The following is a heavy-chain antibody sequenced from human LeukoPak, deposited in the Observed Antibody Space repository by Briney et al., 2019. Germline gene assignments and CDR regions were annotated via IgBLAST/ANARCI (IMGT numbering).Heavy chain of an antibody. D-gene: IGHD4-17*01. J-gene: IGHJ4*02. CDR1: GFTFSSYA. CDR3: ARGGDYGVKNDY. Sequence: GRSLRLSCAASGFTFSSYAMHWVRQAPGKGLEWAAVISYDGSNKYYADSVKGRFTISRDNSKNTLYLQMNSLRAEDTAIYYCARGGDYGVKNDYWGQGILVTVSS. V-gene: IGHV3-30*04. CDR2: ISYDGSNK.